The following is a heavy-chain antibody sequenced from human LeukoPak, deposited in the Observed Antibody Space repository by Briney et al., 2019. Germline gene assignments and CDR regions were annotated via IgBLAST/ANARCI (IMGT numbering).Heavy chain of an antibody. CDR3: AREARILWFGELQNWFDP. CDR2: TYYRSKWYN. Sequence: SQTPSLTCAISGDSVSSNSAAWNWIRQSPSRGLEWLGRTYYRSKWYNDYAVSVKSRITINPDTSKNQFSLQLNSVTPEDTAVYYCAREARILWFGELQNWFDPWGQGTLVTVSS. V-gene: IGHV6-1*01. D-gene: IGHD3-10*01. J-gene: IGHJ5*02. CDR1: GDSVSSNSAA.